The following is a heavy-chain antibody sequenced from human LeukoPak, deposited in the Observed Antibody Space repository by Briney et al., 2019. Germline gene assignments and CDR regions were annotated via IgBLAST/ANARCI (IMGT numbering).Heavy chain of an antibody. Sequence: GGSLRLPCSASGFTFSSYAMHWVRQAPGKGLEYVSAISSNGGSTYYADSVKGRFTISRDNSKNTLYLQMSSLRAEDTAVYYCVKDGNNWNFLFDYWGQGTLVTVSS. J-gene: IGHJ4*02. V-gene: IGHV3-64D*06. D-gene: IGHD1-1*01. CDR2: ISSNGGST. CDR3: VKDGNNWNFLFDY. CDR1: GFTFSSYA.